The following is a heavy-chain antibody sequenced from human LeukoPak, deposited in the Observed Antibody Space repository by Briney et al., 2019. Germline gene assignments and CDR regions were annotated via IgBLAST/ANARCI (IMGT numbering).Heavy chain of an antibody. J-gene: IGHJ4*02. V-gene: IGHV3-30*18. Sequence: GGSLRLSCAASGFTFSSYGMHWVRQASGKGLEWVAVISYDGSNKYYADSVKGRFTISRDNSKNTLYLQMNSLRAEDTAVYYCAKVPSSGWYYFDYWGQGTLVTVSS. D-gene: IGHD6-19*01. CDR2: ISYDGSNK. CDR3: AKVPSSGWYYFDY. CDR1: GFTFSSYG.